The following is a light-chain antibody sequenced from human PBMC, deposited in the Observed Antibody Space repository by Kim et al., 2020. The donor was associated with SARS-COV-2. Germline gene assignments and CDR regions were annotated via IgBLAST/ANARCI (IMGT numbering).Light chain of an antibody. J-gene: IGLJ1*01. V-gene: IGLV2-14*04. CDR3: SSYSSRSTYV. CDR1: SSDVGGYNY. Sequence: GHSITISCTGTSSDVGGYNYFSWYQQHPGKAPQLIIYDVTKRPSGISNRFSASKSGNTASLIISGLQAEDEVDYYCSSYSSRSTYVFGSGTKVTVL. CDR2: DVT.